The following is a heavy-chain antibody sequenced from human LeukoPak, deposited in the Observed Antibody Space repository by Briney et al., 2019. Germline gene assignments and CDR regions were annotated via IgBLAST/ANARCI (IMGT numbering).Heavy chain of an antibody. J-gene: IGHJ4*02. CDR1: GGSISSGGYY. CDR2: VYYSGET. CDR3: ARLQGDSTAIFDY. Sequence: KPSQTLSLTCAVSGGSISSGGYYWSWIRQHPGKGLEWVGYVYYSGETNYNPSLKSRVTISVDTSKNQFSLKLTYVTAADTAVYYCARLQGDSTAIFDYWGQGILVSVSS. D-gene: IGHD2-21*01. V-gene: IGHV4-31*11.